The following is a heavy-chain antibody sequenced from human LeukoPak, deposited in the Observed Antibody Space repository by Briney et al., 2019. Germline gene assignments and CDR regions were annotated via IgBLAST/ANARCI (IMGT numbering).Heavy chain of an antibody. CDR3: ARSCSGGSCYRDAFDI. CDR1: GGTFSSYA. J-gene: IGHJ3*02. V-gene: IGHV1-69*04. D-gene: IGHD2-15*01. CDR2: IIPILGIA. Sequence: SVKVSCKASGGTFSSYAISWVRQAPGQGREWMGRIIPILGIANYAQKFQGRVTITADKSTSTAYMELSSLRSEDTAVYYCARSCSGGSCYRDAFDIWGQGTLVTVSS.